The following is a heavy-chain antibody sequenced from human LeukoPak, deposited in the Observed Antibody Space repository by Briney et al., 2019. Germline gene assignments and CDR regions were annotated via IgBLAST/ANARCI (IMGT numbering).Heavy chain of an antibody. CDR2: IIPIRGIA. J-gene: IGHJ4*02. CDR1: GGTFSSYT. V-gene: IGHV1-69*04. D-gene: IGHD2/OR15-2a*01. Sequence: ASVKVSCKASGGTFSSYTISWVRQAPGQGLEWMGRIIPIRGIASYAQKFQGRVTITADNSTSTAYMELSSLRSEDTAVSSCARDSSHWGQGTLVTVSS. CDR3: ARDSSH.